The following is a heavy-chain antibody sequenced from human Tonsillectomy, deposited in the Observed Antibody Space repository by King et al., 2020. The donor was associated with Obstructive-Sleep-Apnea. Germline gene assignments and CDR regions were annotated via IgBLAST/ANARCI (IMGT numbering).Heavy chain of an antibody. V-gene: IGHV3-21*06. CDR1: GFTFSSYK. D-gene: IGHD6-13*01. CDR2: ICSSSGYI. J-gene: IGHJ4*02. Sequence: VQLVESGGGLVKPGGSLRLSCAASGFTFSSYKINWVRQAPGKGLDGGSSICSSSGYIYYTDSVKGRFSISRDNAKNSLYLQMNSLRVEDSAVYHCATALAAAAPFDSWGQGTLVTVSS. CDR3: ATALAAAAPFDS.